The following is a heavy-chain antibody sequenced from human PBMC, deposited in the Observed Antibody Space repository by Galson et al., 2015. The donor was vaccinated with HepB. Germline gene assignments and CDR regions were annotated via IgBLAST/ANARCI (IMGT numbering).Heavy chain of an antibody. J-gene: IGHJ2*01. CDR2: IYYSGST. CDR1: GGSISSYY. Sequence: ETLSLTCTVSGGSISSYYWSWIRQPPGKGLEWIGYIYYSGSTNYNPSLKSRVTISVDTSKNQFSLKLSSVTAADTAVYYCARVGGGMQQQLVMAPRFYWYFDLWGRGTLVTVSS. V-gene: IGHV4-59*01. CDR3: ARVGGGMQQQLVMAPRFYWYFDL. D-gene: IGHD6-13*01.